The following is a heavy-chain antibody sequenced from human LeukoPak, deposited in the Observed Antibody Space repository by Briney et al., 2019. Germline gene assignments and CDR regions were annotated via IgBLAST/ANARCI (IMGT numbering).Heavy chain of an antibody. Sequence: GASVKVSCKASGYTFTSYGISWVRQAPGQGLERMGWISAYNGNTNYAQKLQGRVTMTTDTSTSTAYMELRSLRSDDTAVYYCARDKSPPYYDFWSGYSDYWGQGTLVTVSS. J-gene: IGHJ4*02. CDR1: GYTFTSYG. CDR3: ARDKSPPYYDFWSGYSDY. D-gene: IGHD3-3*01. V-gene: IGHV1-18*01. CDR2: ISAYNGNT.